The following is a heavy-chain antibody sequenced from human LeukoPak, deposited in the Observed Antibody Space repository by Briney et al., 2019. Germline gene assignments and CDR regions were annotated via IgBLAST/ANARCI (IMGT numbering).Heavy chain of an antibody. CDR2: ISGSGGST. J-gene: IGHJ4*02. V-gene: IGHV3-23*01. D-gene: IGHD3-3*01. CDR1: GFTFSRYA. Sequence: GGSLRLSCAASGFTFSRYAMSWVRQAPGKGLEWVSGISGSGGSTYYADSVKGRFTISRDNSKNTLYLQMNSLRAEDTAVYYCAKDAYYDFWSGYPPHYWGQGTLVTVSS. CDR3: AKDAYYDFWSGYPPHY.